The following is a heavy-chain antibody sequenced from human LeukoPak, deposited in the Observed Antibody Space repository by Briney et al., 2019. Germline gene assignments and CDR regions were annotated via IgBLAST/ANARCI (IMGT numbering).Heavy chain of an antibody. CDR2: IYYSGST. J-gene: IGHJ4*02. D-gene: IGHD3-10*01. CDR1: GGSISSGGYY. Sequence: SETLSLTCTVSGGSISSGGYYWSWIRQHPGKGLEWIGYIYYSGSTYYNPSLKSRVTISVDTSKNQFSLKLSSVTAADTAVYYCARVIMTRGYYFDYWGQGTLVTVSS. CDR3: ARVIMTRGYYFDY. V-gene: IGHV4-31*03.